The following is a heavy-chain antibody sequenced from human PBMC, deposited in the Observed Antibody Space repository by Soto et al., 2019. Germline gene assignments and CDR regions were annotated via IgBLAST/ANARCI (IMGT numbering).Heavy chain of an antibody. CDR2: IWYDGSHK. Sequence: LRPFCVTSRLTFSGFAMQWVRQAPGKGLEWVAVIWYDGSHKDYADSVMGRFTISRDNSKNTVYLQMNSPRAEDTAVYYCVRGSSCSHTTCYNLAWFAPWGQGTLVT. CDR1: RLTFSGFA. J-gene: IGHJ5*02. V-gene: IGHV3-33*01. CDR3: VRGSSCSHTTCYNLAWFAP. D-gene: IGHD2-2*02.